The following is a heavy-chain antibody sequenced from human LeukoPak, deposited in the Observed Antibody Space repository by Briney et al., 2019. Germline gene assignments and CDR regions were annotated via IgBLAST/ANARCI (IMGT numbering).Heavy chain of an antibody. J-gene: IGHJ6*03. V-gene: IGHV3-33*06. CDR3: AKTTSNYYYYYMDV. CDR2: IWYDGSNK. Sequence: GGAPRLSCAASGFTFSRYGMHWVRQAPGKGLEGVAVIWYDGSNKYYADSVKGRFTISRDNSKNTLYLQMNSLRAEDTAVYYCAKTTSNYYYYYMDVWGKGTTVTVSS. D-gene: IGHD1-14*01. CDR1: GFTFSRYG.